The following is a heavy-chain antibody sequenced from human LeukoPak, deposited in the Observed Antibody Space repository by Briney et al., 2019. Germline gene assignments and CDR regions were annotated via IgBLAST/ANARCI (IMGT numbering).Heavy chain of an antibody. CDR2: ISAYNGNT. V-gene: IGHV1-18*04. CDR1: GYTFTSYG. CDR3: ARDFRRYCSSTSCGGWFDP. J-gene: IGHJ5*02. D-gene: IGHD2-2*01. Sequence: VASVKVSCKASGYTFTSYGISWVRQAPGQGLEWMGWISAYNGNTNYAQKLQGRVTMTTDTSTSTAYMELRSLRSDDTAAYYCARDFRRYCSSTSCGGWFDPWGQGTLVTVSS.